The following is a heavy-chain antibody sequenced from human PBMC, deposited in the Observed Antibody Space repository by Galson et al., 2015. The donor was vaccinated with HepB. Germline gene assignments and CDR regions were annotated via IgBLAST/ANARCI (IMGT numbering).Heavy chain of an antibody. CDR2: VSYNGNRL. V-gene: IGHV3-30*18. J-gene: IGHJ6*02. D-gene: IGHD3-10*01. Sequence: PLRLDGPASAFTVRSSGMPWAGQAPGKGLEGGALVSYNGNRLYHAESVKGRITISSDHSKNTVFLHMSSLIPEDTAVYWGAKDGLSGVRGGLYYNYGMDVWGQGTTVTVSS. CDR3: AKDGLSGVRGGLYYNYGMDV. CDR1: AFTVRSSG.